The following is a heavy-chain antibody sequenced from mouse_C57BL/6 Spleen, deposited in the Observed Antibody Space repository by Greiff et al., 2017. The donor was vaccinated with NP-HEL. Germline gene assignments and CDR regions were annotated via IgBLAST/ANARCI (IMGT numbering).Heavy chain of an antibody. D-gene: IGHD2-5*01. CDR1: GYTFTDYY. V-gene: IGHV1-26*01. Sequence: VQLQQSGPELVKPGASVKISCKASGYTFTDYYMNWVKQSHGKSLEWIGDINPNNGGTSYNQKFKGKATLTVAKSSSTAYMELRSLTSEDSAVYYCAREGAYSNSWFAYWGQGTLVTVSA. CDR2: INPNNGGT. CDR3: AREGAYSNSWFAY. J-gene: IGHJ3*01.